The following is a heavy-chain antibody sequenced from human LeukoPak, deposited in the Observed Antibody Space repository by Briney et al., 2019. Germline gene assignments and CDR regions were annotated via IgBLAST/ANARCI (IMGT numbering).Heavy chain of an antibody. J-gene: IGHJ4*02. CDR3: TITPSSGLDY. D-gene: IGHD6-19*01. Sequence: PGGSLTLSCAASGFTFSSYGIHWVRQTPGKGLEWVAFIEYDESDKFYADSLKGRFTISRDNSKKTLYLQMSSLRADDTAVYYCTITPSSGLDYWGQGTLVTVSS. CDR2: IEYDESDK. V-gene: IGHV3-30*02. CDR1: GFTFSSYG.